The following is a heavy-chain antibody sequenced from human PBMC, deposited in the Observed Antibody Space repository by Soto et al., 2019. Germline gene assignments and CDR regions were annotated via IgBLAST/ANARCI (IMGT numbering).Heavy chain of an antibody. D-gene: IGHD6-6*01. CDR1: GGSISSYH. CDR3: AREGGNAARFYYFYGMDV. J-gene: IGHJ6*02. V-gene: IGHV4-59*01. CDR2: IHYSGSA. Sequence: PSETLSLTCTVSGGSISSYHWSWIRQPPGKGLEWIGYIHYSGSATYNPSLKSRVSISADTSNNQFSLSLSSVTAADTAVYYCAREGGNAARFYYFYGMDVWGQGTTVTVSS.